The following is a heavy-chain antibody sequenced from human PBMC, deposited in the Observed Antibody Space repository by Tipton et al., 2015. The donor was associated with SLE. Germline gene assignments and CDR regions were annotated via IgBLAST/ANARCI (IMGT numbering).Heavy chain of an antibody. CDR1: GFTVNTHY. Sequence: SLRLSCAASGFTVNTHYMSWVRQAPGKGLEWVSIIYSGGTTYYADSVKGRFSISRDNSKNTAFLQMSSLKTEDTAVYYCANLPNVSGREDVWGQGTTVTVSS. V-gene: IGHV3-66*02. CDR2: IYSGGTT. CDR3: ANLPNVSGREDV. D-gene: IGHD3-10*01. J-gene: IGHJ6*02.